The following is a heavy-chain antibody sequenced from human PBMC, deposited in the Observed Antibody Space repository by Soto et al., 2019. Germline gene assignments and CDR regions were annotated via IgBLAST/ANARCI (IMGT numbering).Heavy chain of an antibody. J-gene: IGHJ4*02. CDR2: ISYDGSNK. Sequence: QVQLVESGGGVVQPGRSLRLSCAASGFTFSSYAMHWVRQAPGKGLEWVAVISYDGSNKYYADSVKGRFTISRDNSKNTLYLQKNSLRAEDTAVYYCARVKVEYSSSSAYFDYWGQGTLVTVSS. V-gene: IGHV3-30-3*01. CDR3: ARVKVEYSSSSAYFDY. D-gene: IGHD6-6*01. CDR1: GFTFSSYA.